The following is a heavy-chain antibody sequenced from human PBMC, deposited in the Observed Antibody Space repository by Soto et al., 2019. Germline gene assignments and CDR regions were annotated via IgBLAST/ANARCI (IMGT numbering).Heavy chain of an antibody. CDR2: ISYDGSNK. CDR1: GFTFSSYG. D-gene: IGHD1-7*01. CDR3: AKRARITGTTYFDY. V-gene: IGHV3-30*18. J-gene: IGHJ4*02. Sequence: QVQLVESGGGVVQPGRSLILSCAASGFTFSSYGMHWVRQAPGKGLEWVAVISYDGSNKYYADSVKGRFTISRDNSKNTLYLQMNSLRSEDTAVYYCAKRARITGTTYFDYWGQGTLVTVSS.